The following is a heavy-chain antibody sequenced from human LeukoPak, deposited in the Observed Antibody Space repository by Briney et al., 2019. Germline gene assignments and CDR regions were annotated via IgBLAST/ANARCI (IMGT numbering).Heavy chain of an antibody. CDR2: IYYSGST. Sequence: SETLSLTCTVSGGSISSGDYYWSWIRQPPGKGLEWIGYIYYSGSTYYNPSLKSRITISLDTSKNQFSLKLSSVTAADTAVYYCARDLYSSYDFWSGNDWGAFDIWGQGTMVTVSS. D-gene: IGHD3-3*01. J-gene: IGHJ3*02. CDR3: ARDLYSSYDFWSGNDWGAFDI. V-gene: IGHV4-30-4*01. CDR1: GGSISSGDYY.